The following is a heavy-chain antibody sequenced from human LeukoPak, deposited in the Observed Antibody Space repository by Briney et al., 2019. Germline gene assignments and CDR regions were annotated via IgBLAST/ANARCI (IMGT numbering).Heavy chain of an antibody. CDR2: IYYSGST. J-gene: IGHJ4*02. Sequence: SETLSLTCTVSGGSISSSSYYWGWIRQPPGKGLEWIGSIYYSGSTYYNPSLKSRVTISVDTSKNQFSLKLSSVTAADTAVYYCARGPTYQPIDYWGQGTLVTVSS. V-gene: IGHV4-39*01. CDR1: GGSISSSSYY. CDR3: ARGPTYQPIDY. D-gene: IGHD2-2*01.